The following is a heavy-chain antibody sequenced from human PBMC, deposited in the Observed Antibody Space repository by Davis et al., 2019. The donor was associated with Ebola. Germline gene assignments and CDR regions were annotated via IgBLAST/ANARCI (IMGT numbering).Heavy chain of an antibody. CDR1: GFTVSSNY. J-gene: IGHJ4*02. V-gene: IGHV3-30*18. CDR2: ISYDGSNR. D-gene: IGHD4-17*01. CDR3: AKDGHDYGVLFDY. Sequence: GGSLRLSCAASGFTVSSNYMSWVRQAPGKGLEWVAVISYDGSNRYYADSVKGRFTISRDNSKNTLYLQMNSLRAEDTAVYYCAKDGHDYGVLFDYWGQGTLVTVSS.